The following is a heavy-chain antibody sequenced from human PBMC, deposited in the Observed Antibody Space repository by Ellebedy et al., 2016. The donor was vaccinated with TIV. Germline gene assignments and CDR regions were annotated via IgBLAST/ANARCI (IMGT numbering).Heavy chain of an antibody. J-gene: IGHJ5*02. D-gene: IGHD2-21*01. CDR2: LYPDAKT. CDR1: GIIVSDYF. CDR3: ARDPGGGGDFGDNWFDP. Sequence: GESLKISCEASGIIVSDYFMNWVRQAPGKGLEWVSVLYPDAKTNYTDSVNGRFIVSRDSSKNTLYLQMNSLTAEDTAVYYCARDPGGGGDFGDNWFDPWGQGTLVTVSS. V-gene: IGHV3-66*01.